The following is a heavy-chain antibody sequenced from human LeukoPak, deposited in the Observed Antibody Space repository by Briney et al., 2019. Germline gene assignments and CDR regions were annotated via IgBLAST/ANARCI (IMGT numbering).Heavy chain of an antibody. CDR1: GFTFSSYE. V-gene: IGHV3-48*03. CDR2: ISSSGSTI. CDR3: AKDSGDSSSLN. Sequence: GGSLRLSCAASGFTFSSYEMNWVRQAPGKGLEWVSYISSSGSTIYYADSVKGRFTISRDNSKNTLYLQMNSLRAEDTAVYYCAKDSGDSSSLNWGQGTLVTVSS. D-gene: IGHD6-13*01. J-gene: IGHJ4*02.